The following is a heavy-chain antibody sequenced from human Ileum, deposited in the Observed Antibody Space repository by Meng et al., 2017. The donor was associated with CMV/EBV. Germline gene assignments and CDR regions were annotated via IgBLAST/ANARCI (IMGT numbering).Heavy chain of an antibody. V-gene: IGHV3-30*09. CDR3: ARGSTPQQQNPVDY. D-gene: IGHD6-13*01. CDR2: VSYDGRTT. J-gene: IGHJ4*02. CDR1: GFTFSNYA. Sequence: SGFTFSNYAMHWVRQAPGKGLEWVAVVSYDGRTTVYTDSVKGRFAISKDNSKNTLFLQMNTLRAEDSAMYYCARGSTPQQQNPVDYWGQGILVTVSS.